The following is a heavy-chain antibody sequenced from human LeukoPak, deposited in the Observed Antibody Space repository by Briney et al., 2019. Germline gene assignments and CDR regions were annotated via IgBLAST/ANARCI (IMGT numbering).Heavy chain of an antibody. CDR2: IYWDDDK. CDR3: AHRGYSPNGNWCDP. D-gene: IGHD5-18*01. CDR1: GFSPSTGRTR. J-gene: IGHJ5*02. V-gene: IGHV2-5*02. Sequence: SGPTPLKPPPTLTLTSTFSGFSPSTGRTRVGWIRQPPGKALEWLPLIYWDDDKRYSPSLKSRLNITHETSKNQVVLTMTNIDPVDTATYYCAHRGYSPNGNWCDPWGQGNLVTVSS.